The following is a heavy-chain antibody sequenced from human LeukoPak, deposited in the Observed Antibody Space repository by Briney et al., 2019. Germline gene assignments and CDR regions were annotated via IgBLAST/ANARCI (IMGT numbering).Heavy chain of an antibody. J-gene: IGHJ4*02. CDR2: INRDGSST. D-gene: IGHD1-7*01. Sequence: GGSLRLSCAASGFTFRNYWMHWVRQTPGKGLIWVSRINRDGSSTTYADSVKGRFTISRDNAKKTLYLQMNSLRAADTAVYYCASLMMNSYFEYWGQGTLVTVSS. V-gene: IGHV3-74*01. CDR1: GFTFRNYW. CDR3: ASLMMNSYFEY.